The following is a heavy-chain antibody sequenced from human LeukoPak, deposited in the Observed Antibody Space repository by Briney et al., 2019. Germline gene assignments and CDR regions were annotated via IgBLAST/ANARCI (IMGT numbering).Heavy chain of an antibody. CDR1: GFTFSSYS. V-gene: IGHV3-21*01. D-gene: IGHD1-26*01. CDR3: ARDQSGTSFY. CDR2: ISSDSNYI. Sequence: GGSLRPSCAASGFTFSSYSMNWVRQAPGKGLEWVSSISSDSNYIYYADSVKGRFTISRGNAKNSLYLQMNSLRAEDTAVYYCARDQSGTSFYWGQGTLVTVSS. J-gene: IGHJ4*02.